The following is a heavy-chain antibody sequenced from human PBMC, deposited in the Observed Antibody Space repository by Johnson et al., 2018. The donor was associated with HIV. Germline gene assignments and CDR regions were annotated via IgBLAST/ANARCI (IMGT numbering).Heavy chain of an antibody. CDR3: ARVVQYYDSSGYSTRGGDGLDI. CDR1: GFTFDDYG. D-gene: IGHD3-22*01. J-gene: IGHJ3*02. CDR2: INWNGGST. Sequence: VQLVESGGAVVRPGGSLRLSCTASGFTFDDYGMNWVRQVPGQGLEWVSGINWNGGSTSYADSVKGRFTISRDNAQNSLYLQMNSLRAEDTALYYCARVVQYYDSSGYSTRGGDGLDIWGQGTVVTVSS. V-gene: IGHV3-20*04.